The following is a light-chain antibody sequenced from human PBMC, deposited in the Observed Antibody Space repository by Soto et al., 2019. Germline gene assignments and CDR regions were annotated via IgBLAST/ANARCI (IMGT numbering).Light chain of an antibody. CDR1: ESVSTDS. Sequence: EIVLTQSPGTLSLSPGERATLSCRASESVSTDSLAWYQQRPGQPPRLLIFGTSSRATGIPDRFSGRGSETDFTLTITRLEPADFAVYFCQQSGGSLYTFGQGTKVDIK. J-gene: IGKJ2*01. CDR2: GTS. CDR3: QQSGGSLYT. V-gene: IGKV3-20*01.